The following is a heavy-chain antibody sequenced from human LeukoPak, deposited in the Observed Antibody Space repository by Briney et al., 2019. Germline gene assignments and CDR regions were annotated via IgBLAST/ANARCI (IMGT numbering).Heavy chain of an antibody. D-gene: IGHD3-10*01. CDR1: GFTLRTSW. Sequence: GGSLRLSCAAAGFTLRTSWMSWVRQAPGKGLEWVGNIKQDGSEKNYVDSVKGRFTISRDNAKNSLYLQMNSLRAEDTAVYYCAKDGGGPLDWGQGTLVTVSS. J-gene: IGHJ4*02. V-gene: IGHV3-7*01. CDR3: AKDGGGPLD. CDR2: IKQDGSEK.